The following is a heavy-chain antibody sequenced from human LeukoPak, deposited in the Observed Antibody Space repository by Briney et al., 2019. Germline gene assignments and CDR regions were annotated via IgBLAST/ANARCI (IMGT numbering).Heavy chain of an antibody. V-gene: IGHV4-34*01. CDR2: INHSGST. CDR3: ARALPRPLLWFGELSRFDY. Sequence: NTSETLSLTCAVYGGSFSGYYWSWIRQPPGKGLEWIGEINHSGSTNYNPSLKSRVTISVDTSKNQFSLKLSSVTAADTAVCYCARALPRPLLWFGELSRFDYWGQGTLVTVSS. J-gene: IGHJ4*02. D-gene: IGHD3-10*01. CDR1: GGSFSGYY.